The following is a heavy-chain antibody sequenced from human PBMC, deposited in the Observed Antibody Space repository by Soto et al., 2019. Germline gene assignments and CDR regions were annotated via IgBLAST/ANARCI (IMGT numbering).Heavy chain of an antibody. J-gene: IGHJ6*02. CDR2: IIPIFGTA. D-gene: IGHD1-1*01. CDR3: ARPERSAGNSGGYYYYGMDV. V-gene: IGHV1-69*13. CDR1: GGTFSSYA. Sequence: ASVKVSCKASGGTFSSYAISWVRQAPGQGLEWMGGIIPIFGTANYAQKFQGRVTITADESTSTAYMELSSLRSEDTAVYYCARPERSAGNSGGYYYYGMDVWGQGTTVTVSS.